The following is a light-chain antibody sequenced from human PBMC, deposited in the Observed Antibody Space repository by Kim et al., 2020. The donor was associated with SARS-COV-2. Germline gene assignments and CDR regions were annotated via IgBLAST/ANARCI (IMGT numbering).Light chain of an antibody. CDR3: QQRRNGPIN. J-gene: IGKJ4*01. CDR1: QNVNSY. CDR2: EAS. Sequence: EIVVTQSPATLSLSPGERTTLSCRASQNVNSYLAWYQQKPGQAPRLLIYEASNRATGTPGRFSGSGSGTDFTLTISSLEPEDFAVYYCQQRRNGPINFGGGTKVEIK. V-gene: IGKV3-11*01.